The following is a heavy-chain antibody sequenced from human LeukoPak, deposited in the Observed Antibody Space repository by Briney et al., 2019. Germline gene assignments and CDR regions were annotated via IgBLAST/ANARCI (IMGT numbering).Heavy chain of an antibody. V-gene: IGHV1-24*01. CDR2: FDPEDGET. D-gene: IGHD2-2*01. CDR3: ATDLTCSSTSCYVDY. CDR1: GYTLTELS. Sequence: ASVKVSCKVSGYTLTELSVHWVRQAPGKGLEWMGSFDPEDGETIYAQKFQGRVTMTEDTSTDTAYMELSSLRSEDTAIYYCATDLTCSSTSCYVDYWGQGTLVTVSS. J-gene: IGHJ4*02.